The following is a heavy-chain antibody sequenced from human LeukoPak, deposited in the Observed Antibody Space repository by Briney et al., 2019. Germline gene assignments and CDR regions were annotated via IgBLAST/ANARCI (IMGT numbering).Heavy chain of an antibody. CDR2: IANDGNT. CDR1: GGSVSSSDYF. Sequence: PSETLSLTCAVSGGSVSSSDYFCGWIRRPPGEGLEWIGSIANDGNTYYNPSLKSRVTMSVDTSKNQFSLKLTSVTAADTAVYFCARSRAPAVTWALFETWGQGILVTVSS. D-gene: IGHD2-21*02. J-gene: IGHJ5*02. V-gene: IGHV4-39*07. CDR3: ARSRAPAVTWALFET.